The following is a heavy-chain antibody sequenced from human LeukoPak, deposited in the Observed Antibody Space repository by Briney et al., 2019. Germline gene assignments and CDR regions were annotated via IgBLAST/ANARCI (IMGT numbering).Heavy chain of an antibody. CDR1: GYTFSGFS. J-gene: IGHJ4*02. Sequence: ASVKVSCKASGYTFSGFSLYWVRQAPGQGLEWLGWINTKSGGTYYVQKFLGRATMTRDTSIRTAYMELNTLTSDDTAVYFCARRFSSAYYGTDYFDYWGQGTLVTVSS. CDR3: ARRFSSAYYGTDYFDY. CDR2: INTKSGGT. D-gene: IGHD3-16*01. V-gene: IGHV1-2*02.